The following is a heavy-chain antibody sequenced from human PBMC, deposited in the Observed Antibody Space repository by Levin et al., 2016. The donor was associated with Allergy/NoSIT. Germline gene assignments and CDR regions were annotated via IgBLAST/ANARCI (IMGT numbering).Heavy chain of an antibody. D-gene: IGHD6-19*01. CDR1: GFIFSSYA. CDR2: ISYDGTKK. Sequence: GESLKISCAASGFIFSSYAMHWVRQAPGKGLEWVAVISYDGTKKHYADSVKGRFTISRDNSKNTLYLQMNNLRGEDTAVYFCAKETIAVAGPNYFDYWGQGTLVTVSS. V-gene: IGHV3-30*04. J-gene: IGHJ4*02. CDR3: AKETIAVAGPNYFDY.